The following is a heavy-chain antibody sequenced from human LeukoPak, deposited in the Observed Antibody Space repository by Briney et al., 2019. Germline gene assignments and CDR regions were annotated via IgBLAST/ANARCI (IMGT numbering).Heavy chain of an antibody. CDR2: IKSRTEGGTT. Sequence: GGSLRLSCAASGFTFSNAWMTWVRQAPGKGLEWIGRIKSRTEGGTTDYPAPVKGRFTISRDDSRNTLYLQLNSLKIEDTAVYYCSTRLPFDVAGTIDYWGQGTLVTVSS. J-gene: IGHJ4*02. CDR1: GFTFSNAW. V-gene: IGHV3-15*01. D-gene: IGHD6-19*01. CDR3: STRLPFDVAGTIDY.